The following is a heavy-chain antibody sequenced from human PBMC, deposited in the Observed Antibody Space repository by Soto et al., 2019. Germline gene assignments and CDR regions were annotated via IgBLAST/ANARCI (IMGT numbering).Heavy chain of an antibody. V-gene: IGHV1-69*13. CDR3: ARGSPYYYDSSAYDY. J-gene: IGHJ4*02. CDR2: IIPIFGTA. Sequence: SVKVSCKASGGTFSSYAISWVRQAPGQGLEWMGGIIPIFGTANYAQKFQGRVTITADESTSTAYMELSSLRSEDTAVYYCARGSPYYYDSSAYDYWGQGTLVTVSS. CDR1: GGTFSSYA. D-gene: IGHD3-22*01.